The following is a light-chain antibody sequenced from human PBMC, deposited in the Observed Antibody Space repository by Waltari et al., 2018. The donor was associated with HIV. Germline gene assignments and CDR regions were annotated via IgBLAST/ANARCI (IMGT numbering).Light chain of an antibody. CDR2: DAS. J-gene: IGKJ4*01. V-gene: IGKV3-11*01. Sequence: EVVLTQSPATMSLSPGDRATLSCRASQDISDFLGWCQQKPGQSPRLVIYDASKRATGIPARFSGSGSGTDFTLTINSLEPEDFAVYYCQQRGNWPLVTFGGGIKVEIK. CDR1: QDISDF. CDR3: QQRGNWPLVT.